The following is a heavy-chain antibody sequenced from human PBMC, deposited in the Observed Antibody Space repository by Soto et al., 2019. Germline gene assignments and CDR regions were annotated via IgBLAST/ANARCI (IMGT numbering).Heavy chain of an antibody. D-gene: IGHD4-17*01. CDR3: ARLSRATVATPAAFDY. Sequence: PGESLKISCKGSGYSFNRYYIAWVRQMPGKGLEWMGIVHPGDSDTRYSPSFQGRVTMSADRSISTAYLQWSSLKASDTAIYYCARLSRATVATPAAFDYWGQGTLVTVSS. CDR2: VHPGDSDT. V-gene: IGHV5-51*01. J-gene: IGHJ4*02. CDR1: GYSFNRYY.